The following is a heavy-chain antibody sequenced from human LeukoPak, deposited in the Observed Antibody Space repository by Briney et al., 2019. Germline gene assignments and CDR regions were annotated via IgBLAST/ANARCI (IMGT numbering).Heavy chain of an antibody. CDR1: GGSFSGYY. CDR3: ARRGRGLRYYFDSSGYYVFDS. CDR2: INHSGST. Sequence: SETLSLTCAVYGGSFSGYYRSWIRQPPGKGLEWIGEINHSGSTNYNPSLKSRVMISIDTSKNQFSLKLRSVTATDTAVYYCARRGRGLRYYFDSSGYYVFDSWGQGDLVTVSS. V-gene: IGHV4-34*01. D-gene: IGHD3-22*01. J-gene: IGHJ4*02.